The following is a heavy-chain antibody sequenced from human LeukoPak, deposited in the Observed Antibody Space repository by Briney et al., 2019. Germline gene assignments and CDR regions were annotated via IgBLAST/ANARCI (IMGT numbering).Heavy chain of an antibody. D-gene: IGHD5-18*01. CDR2: IIPIFGTA. V-gene: IGHV1-69*01. J-gene: IGHJ3*02. CDR3: ATELVDTAMVERAFDI. Sequence: SVKVSCKASGGTFSSYAISWVRQAPGQGLEWMGGIIPIFGTANYAQKFQGRVTITADESTSTAYMELSSLRSEDTAVYYCATELVDTAMVERAFDIWGQGTMVTVSS. CDR1: GGTFSSYA.